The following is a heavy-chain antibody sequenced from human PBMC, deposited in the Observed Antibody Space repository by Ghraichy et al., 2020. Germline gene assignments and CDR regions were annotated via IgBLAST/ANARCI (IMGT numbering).Heavy chain of an antibody. J-gene: IGHJ4*02. V-gene: IGHV3-23*01. D-gene: IGHD3-16*02. CDR3: TKSYRGSGDYFSFDC. CDR1: GFDFNKFA. CDR2: ISDSGGST. Sequence: GGSLRLSCAASGFDFNKFAISWVRQAPGKGLEWVSSISDSGGSTYYADSVKGRFSFSRDNSKNTVFLQMNSLRADDTAVYYCTKSYRGSGDYFSFDCWGQGTLVTVSS.